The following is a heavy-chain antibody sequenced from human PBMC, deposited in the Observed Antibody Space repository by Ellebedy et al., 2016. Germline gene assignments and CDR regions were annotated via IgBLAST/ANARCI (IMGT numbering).Heavy chain of an antibody. CDR3: ARVDRRIAVAGTDAFDI. Sequence: GESLKISCEGSGYSFISYWISWVRQMPGKGLEWMGRIDPSDSYTNYSPSFQGHVTMSADKSISTAYLQWSSLKASDTAMFYCARVDRRIAVAGTDAFDIWGQGTMVTVSS. D-gene: IGHD6-19*01. J-gene: IGHJ3*02. V-gene: IGHV5-10-1*01. CDR1: GYSFISYW. CDR2: IDPSDSYT.